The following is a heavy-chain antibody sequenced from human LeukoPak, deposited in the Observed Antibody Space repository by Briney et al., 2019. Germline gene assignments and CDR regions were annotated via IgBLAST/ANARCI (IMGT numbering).Heavy chain of an antibody. CDR1: GFTFSRYH. D-gene: IGHD3-10*01. CDR3: AREGFGFDY. Sequence: GGSLRLSCAASGFTFSRYHMNWVRQAPGKGLEWISYISSSGSTIYYADSVKGRFSISRDNARDSLYLQMNSLRAEDTAVYYCAREGFGFDYWGQGTLATVSS. V-gene: IGHV3-48*03. J-gene: IGHJ4*02. CDR2: ISSSGSTI.